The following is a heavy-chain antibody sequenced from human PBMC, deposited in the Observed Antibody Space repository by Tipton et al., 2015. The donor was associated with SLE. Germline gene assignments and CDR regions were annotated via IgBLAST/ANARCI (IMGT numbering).Heavy chain of an antibody. CDR3: ARGSGYCSGGSCYPNWFDP. Sequence: TLSLTCTVSGGSISSYYWSWIRQPPGKGLEWIGYIYYSGSTNYNPSLKSRVTISVDTSKNQFSLKLSSVTAADTAVYYCARGSGYCSGGSCYPNWFDPWGQGTLVTVSS. CDR1: GGSISSYY. J-gene: IGHJ5*02. D-gene: IGHD2-15*01. V-gene: IGHV4-59*08. CDR2: IYYSGST.